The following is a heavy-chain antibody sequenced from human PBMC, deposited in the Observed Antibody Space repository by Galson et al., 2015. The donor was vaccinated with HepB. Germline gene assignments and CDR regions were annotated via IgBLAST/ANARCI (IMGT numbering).Heavy chain of an antibody. CDR3: AREMGTRYSSSWYYYYYYGMDV. D-gene: IGHD6-13*01. CDR2: ISAYNGNT. CDR1: GYTFTSYG. V-gene: IGHV1-18*04. J-gene: IGHJ6*02. Sequence: SVKVSCKASGYTFTSYGISWVRQAPGQGLEWMGWISAYNGNTNYAQKLQGRVTMTTDTSTSTAYMELRSLRSDDTAVYYCAREMGTRYSSSWYYYYYYGMDVWGQGTTVTVSS.